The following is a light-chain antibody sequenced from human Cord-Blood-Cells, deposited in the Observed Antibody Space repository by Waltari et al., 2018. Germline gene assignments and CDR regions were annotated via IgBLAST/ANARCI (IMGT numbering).Light chain of an antibody. CDR1: SSDVGGYNY. CDR3: SSYTSSSVYV. V-gene: IGLV2-14*01. J-gene: IGLJ1*01. Sequence: QSALTQPASVSGSPGQSITISCTGTSSDVGGYNYVSWYQQHPGKAPKLMIYDCSKRPSGVSNRFSGSKSGNTASLTISVLQAEDEADYYCSSYTSSSVYVFGTGTKVTVL. CDR2: DCS.